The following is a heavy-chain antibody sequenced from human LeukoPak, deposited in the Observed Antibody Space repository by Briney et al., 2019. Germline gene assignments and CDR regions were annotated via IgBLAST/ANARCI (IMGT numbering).Heavy chain of an antibody. V-gene: IGHV4-39*01. CDR1: GGSISSSSYY. CDR3: ARHRAGILDY. J-gene: IGHJ4*02. Sequence: SETLSLTCTVSGGSISSSSYYWGWIRQPPGKGLEWIGSIYYSGSTYYNPSLKSRVTISVDTSKNQFSLKLSSVTAADTAVYYCARHRAGILDYWGQGTLVTVSS. D-gene: IGHD1-14*01. CDR2: IYYSGST.